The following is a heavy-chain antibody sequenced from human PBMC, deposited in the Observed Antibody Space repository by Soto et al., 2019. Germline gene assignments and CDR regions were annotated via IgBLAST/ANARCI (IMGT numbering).Heavy chain of an antibody. Sequence: QVQLVQSGAEVKKPGASVKVSCKASGYTFTSYGIRWVRQAPGQGLEWMGWISVYNGDTNYAQRLQDRVTLTTDASTSTAYMELRSLRSDDTAVYFCARTPGIVATSMDYGGQGTLVTVSS. V-gene: IGHV1-18*01. D-gene: IGHD5-12*01. CDR2: ISVYNGDT. CDR3: ARTPGIVATSMDY. CDR1: GYTFTSYG. J-gene: IGHJ4*02.